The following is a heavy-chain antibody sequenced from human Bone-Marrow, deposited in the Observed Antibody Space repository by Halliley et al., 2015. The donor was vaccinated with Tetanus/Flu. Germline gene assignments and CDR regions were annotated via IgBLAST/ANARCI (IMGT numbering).Heavy chain of an antibody. Sequence: SLRLSCAASGFTFSTYEMIWVRQAPGKGLEWVSYIRSSGTPVYYADSVKGRFTIARDNSKNSLYLQMNSLRVEDTAVYCCSRGGHCSDANCHSTLLDSWGQGTLVTVSS. V-gene: IGHV3-48*03. CDR1: GFTFSTYE. CDR3: SRGGHCSDANCHSTLLDS. J-gene: IGHJ4*02. D-gene: IGHD2-15*01. CDR2: IRSSGTPV.